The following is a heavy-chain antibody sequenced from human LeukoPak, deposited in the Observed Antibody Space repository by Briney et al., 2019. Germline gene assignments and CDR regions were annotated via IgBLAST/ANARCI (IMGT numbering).Heavy chain of an antibody. D-gene: IGHD3-10*01. Sequence: PSETLSLTCTVSGSSLSSGSDYWSWIRQSAGRGLEWIGRIYASGSTNYNPSLKSRVTISVDTSKNQFSLKLSSVTAADTAVYYCARAPERFGELLGWFDPWGQGTLVTVSS. CDR3: ARAPERFGELLGWFDP. CDR2: IYASGST. CDR1: GSSLSSGSDY. V-gene: IGHV4-61*02. J-gene: IGHJ5*02.